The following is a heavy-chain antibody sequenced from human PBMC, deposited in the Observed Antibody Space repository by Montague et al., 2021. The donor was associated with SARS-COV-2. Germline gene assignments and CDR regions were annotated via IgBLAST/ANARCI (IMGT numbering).Heavy chain of an antibody. CDR2: TYYRSKWYN. V-gene: IGHV6-1*01. J-gene: IGHJ6*02. CDR3: AREGEWELQGPRHSSFYFAMDV. Sequence: CAISGDSVAGNSAAWSWIRQSPSIGLEWLAMTYYRSKWYNEYAVSVKSRINVIPDTSKNHLSLQVNSVTPEDTAVYYCAREGEWELQGPRHSSFYFAMDVWGQGTSVTVSS. D-gene: IGHD1-26*01. CDR1: GDSVAGNSAA.